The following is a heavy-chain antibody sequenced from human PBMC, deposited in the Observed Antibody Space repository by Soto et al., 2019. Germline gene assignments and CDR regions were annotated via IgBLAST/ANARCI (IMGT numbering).Heavy chain of an antibody. V-gene: IGHV1-2*04. D-gene: IGHD3-3*01. CDR3: ARVRFLERPYYYYYGMAV. CDR1: GYTFTGYY. Sequence: ASVKVSCKASGYTFTGYYMHWVRQAPGQGLEWMGWINPNSGGTNYAQKFQDWVTMTRDTSISTAYMELSRLRSDDTAVYYCARVRFLERPYYYYYGMAVWGQGTTVTVSS. CDR2: INPNSGGT. J-gene: IGHJ6*02.